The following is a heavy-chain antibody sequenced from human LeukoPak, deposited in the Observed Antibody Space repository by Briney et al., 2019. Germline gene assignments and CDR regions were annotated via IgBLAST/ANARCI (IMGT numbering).Heavy chain of an antibody. CDR3: ARPSYSSGPYLDY. CDR2: INAGNGNT. D-gene: IGHD6-19*01. Sequence: GASVKVSCKASGDSFTSYAIHWVRHAPGQRPEWMGWINAGNGNTKYSQKFQGRVTITRDPSASTAYMELSSLRSEDTAVYYCARPSYSSGPYLDYWGQGTLVSVSS. V-gene: IGHV1-3*01. CDR1: GDSFTSYA. J-gene: IGHJ4*02.